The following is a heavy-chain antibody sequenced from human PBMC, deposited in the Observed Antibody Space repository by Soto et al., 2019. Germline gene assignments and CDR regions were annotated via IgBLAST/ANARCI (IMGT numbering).Heavy chain of an antibody. Sequence: ASVKVSCKASGYTFTGYGIGWVRQAPGQGLEWMGWISAYNGNTNYAQKLQGRVTMTTDTSTSTAYMELRSLRSDDTAVYYCARRRVGATFWFDPWGQGTLVTVSS. CDR3: ARRRVGATFWFDP. J-gene: IGHJ5*02. CDR1: GYTFTGYG. CDR2: ISAYNGNT. D-gene: IGHD1-26*01. V-gene: IGHV1-18*01.